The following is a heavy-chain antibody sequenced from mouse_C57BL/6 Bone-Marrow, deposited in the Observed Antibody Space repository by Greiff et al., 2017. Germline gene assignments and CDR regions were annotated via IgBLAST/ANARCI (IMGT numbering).Heavy chain of an antibody. CDR1: GFTFSDYG. CDR2: ISSGSSTI. CDR3: ARDYDYDVRGRRAMDY. Sequence: EVKLVESGGGLVKPGGSLKLSCAASGFTFSDYGMHWVRQAPEKGLEWVAYISSGSSTIYYADTVKGRFTISRDNAKNTLFLQMTSLRSEDTAMYYCARDYDYDVRGRRAMDYWGQGTSVTVSS. D-gene: IGHD2-4*01. V-gene: IGHV5-17*01. J-gene: IGHJ4*01.